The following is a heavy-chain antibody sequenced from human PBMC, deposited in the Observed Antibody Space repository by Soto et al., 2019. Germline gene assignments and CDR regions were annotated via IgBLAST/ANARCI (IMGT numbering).Heavy chain of an antibody. CDR3: AREFAVKTLVNSGSLHCDH. CDR2: INPTTGAT. V-gene: IGHV1-2*02. CDR1: GYTFSDNF. D-gene: IGHD1-26*01. Sequence: QVQLVQSGTELKKPGASVKVSCKASGYTFSDNFIHWVRQAPGQGLEWMGWINPTTGATKFAWRFQGRVSMTRDTSITTANLELRSLRSDDTAVYFCAREFAVKTLVNSGSLHCDHWGQGSLVTVSS. J-gene: IGHJ4*02.